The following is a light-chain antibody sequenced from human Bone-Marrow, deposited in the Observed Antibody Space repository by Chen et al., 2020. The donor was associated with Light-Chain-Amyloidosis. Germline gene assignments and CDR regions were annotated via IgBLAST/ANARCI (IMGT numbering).Light chain of an antibody. CDR1: SANIGTGYD. CDR2: SKS. V-gene: IGLV1-40*01. J-gene: IGLJ2*01. CDR3: QTYDTTLSAPV. Sequence: QSVLTQPPSVPGAPGQRVTISCAGISANIGTGYDVHWYQQPPGSDPKVVIYSKSNRPSGVPDRFSGSKSGTSASLVITGLQAEDEADYYCQTYDTTLSAPVFGGGTRLTVL.